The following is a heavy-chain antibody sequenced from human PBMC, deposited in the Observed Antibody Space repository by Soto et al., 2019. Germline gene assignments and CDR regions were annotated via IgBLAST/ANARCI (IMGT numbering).Heavy chain of an antibody. V-gene: IGHV1-58*02. CDR3: AALLAAGSDTFDI. J-gene: IGHJ3*02. CDR1: GFTFTSSA. CDR2: IVVGSGNT. Sequence: GASVKVSCKASGFTFTSSAMQWVRQARGQRLEWIGWIVVGSGNTNYAQKFQERVTITRDMSTSTAYMELSSLRSEDTAVYYCAALLAAGSDTFDIWGQGTMVTVSS. D-gene: IGHD6-13*01.